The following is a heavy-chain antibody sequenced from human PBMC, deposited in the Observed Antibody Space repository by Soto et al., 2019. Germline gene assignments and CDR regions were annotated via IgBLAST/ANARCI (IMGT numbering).Heavy chain of an antibody. CDR3: AREDCSVGSCSPFKDYYFDY. V-gene: IGHV4-30-4*01. J-gene: IGHJ4*02. CDR1: GGSISSGDYY. D-gene: IGHD2-15*01. CDR2: IYYSGRT. Sequence: SETLSLTCTVSGGSISSGDYYWSWIRQPPGKGLEWIGYIYYSGRTYYNPSLKSRVTISVDTSKNQFSLKLSSVTAADTAVYYCAREDCSVGSCSPFKDYYFDYWGQGTLVTVSS.